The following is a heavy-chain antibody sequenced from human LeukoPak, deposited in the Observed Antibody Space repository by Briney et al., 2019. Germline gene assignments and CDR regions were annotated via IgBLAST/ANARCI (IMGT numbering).Heavy chain of an antibody. D-gene: IGHD3-22*01. CDR2: IYSGGST. V-gene: IGHV3-66*02. CDR1: GFTVSSNY. J-gene: IGHJ3*02. Sequence: PGGSLRLSCAASGFTVSSNYMSWVRQAPGKGLEWVSVIYSGGSTYYADSVKGRFTISRDNSKNTLYLQMNSLRPEDTAVYYCATRDYYDSSGYSDAFDIWGQGTMVTVSS. CDR3: ATRDYYDSSGYSDAFDI.